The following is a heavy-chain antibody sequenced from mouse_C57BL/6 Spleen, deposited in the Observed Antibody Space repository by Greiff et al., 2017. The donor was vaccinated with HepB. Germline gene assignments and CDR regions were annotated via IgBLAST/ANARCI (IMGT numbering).Heavy chain of an antibody. CDR2: NYPGDGDT. V-gene: IGHV1-82*01. D-gene: IGHD1-1*01. J-gene: IGHJ2*01. CDR1: GYAFSSSW. CDR3: ALTTVPYYYDY. Sequence: QVQLQQSGPELVKPGASVKISCKASGYAFSSSWMNWVKQRPGKGLEWIGRNYPGDGDTNYNGKFKGKATLTADKSSSTAYMQLSSLTSEESAVYLCALTTVPYYYDYWGLGTTLAVSS.